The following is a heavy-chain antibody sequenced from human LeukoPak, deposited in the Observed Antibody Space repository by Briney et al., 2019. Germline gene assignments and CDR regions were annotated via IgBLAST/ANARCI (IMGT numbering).Heavy chain of an antibody. D-gene: IGHD3-9*01. CDR1: GFTFSNAW. CDR2: IKSKTDGGTT. Sequence: GGSLRLSCAASGFTFSNAWMSWVRQAPGKGLEWVGRIKSKTDGGTTDYAAPVKGRFTISRDDSKNTLYLQMNSLKTEDTAVYYCTIDQKSYDILTGRQMHETEGGQGTLVTVSS. V-gene: IGHV3-15*01. CDR3: TIDQKSYDILTGRQMHETE. J-gene: IGHJ4*02.